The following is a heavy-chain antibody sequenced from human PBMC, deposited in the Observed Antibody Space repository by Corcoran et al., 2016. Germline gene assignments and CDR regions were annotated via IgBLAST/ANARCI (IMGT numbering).Heavy chain of an antibody. V-gene: IGHV1-8*01. Sequence: QVQLVQSGAEVKEPGASVKVSCKASGYTFTSYDINWVRQATGQGLEWLGWMSPNSGNTGYAQKFQGRLSMTRDPSIGTAYMELSSLRSEDTAVYYWARDYGGNSGWFDPWGQGTLVTVSS. CDR2: MSPNSGNT. CDR3: ARDYGGNSGWFDP. J-gene: IGHJ5*02. CDR1: GYTFTSYD. D-gene: IGHD4-17*01.